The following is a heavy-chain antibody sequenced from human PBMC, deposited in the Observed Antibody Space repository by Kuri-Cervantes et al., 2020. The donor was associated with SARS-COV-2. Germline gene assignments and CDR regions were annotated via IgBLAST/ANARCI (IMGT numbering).Heavy chain of an antibody. D-gene: IGHD3-10*01. CDR2: IYPGDSDT. Sequence: KVSCKGSGYSFTSYWISWVRQMPGKGLEWMGIIYPGDSDTRYSPSFQGQVTISADKSISTAYLQWASLKASDTAMYYCAIPRRDYGSGSRYGGFDYWGQGTLVTVSS. V-gene: IGHV5-51*01. J-gene: IGHJ4*02. CDR3: AIPRRDYGSGSRYGGFDY. CDR1: GYSFTSYW.